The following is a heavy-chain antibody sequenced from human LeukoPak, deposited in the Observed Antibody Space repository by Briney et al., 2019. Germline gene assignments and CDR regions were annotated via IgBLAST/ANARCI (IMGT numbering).Heavy chain of an antibody. J-gene: IGHJ4*02. CDR1: GYTFTSYD. CDR3: ASDETMVVASVAKVPGY. CDR2: INPNSGDT. Sequence: ASVKVSCKASGYTFTSYDINWVRQATGQGLEWMGWINPNSGDTNYAQKFQGRVTMTRDTSISTAYMELSRLRSDDTALYFCASDETMVVASVAKVPGYWGQGTLVTVSS. V-gene: IGHV1-2*02. D-gene: IGHD2-2*01.